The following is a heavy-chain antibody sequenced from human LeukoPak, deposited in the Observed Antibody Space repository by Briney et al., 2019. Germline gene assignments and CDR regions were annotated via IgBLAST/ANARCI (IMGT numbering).Heavy chain of an antibody. V-gene: IGHV3-21*01. CDR3: ARPGYCSGGSCYWYFDL. CDR2: ISSSSSYI. J-gene: IGHJ2*01. D-gene: IGHD2-15*01. CDR1: GFTFSSYS. Sequence: GGSLRLSCAASGFTFSSYSMNWDRQAPGKGLEWVSSISSSSSYIYYADSVKGRFTISRDNAKNSLYLQMNSLRAEDTAVYYCARPGYCSGGSCYWYFDLWGRGTLVTVSS.